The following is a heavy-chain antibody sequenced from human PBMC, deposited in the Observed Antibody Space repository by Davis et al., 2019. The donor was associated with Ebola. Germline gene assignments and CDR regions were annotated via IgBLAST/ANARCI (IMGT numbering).Heavy chain of an antibody. D-gene: IGHD1-26*01. J-gene: IGHJ4*02. Sequence: MPSETLSLTCTVSGGSISSSSYYWAWIRQPPGKGLEWIGSVYYSGTTYYTPSLRGRVTIAVGTSKTQFSLMLTSITAADTAVYYCARHGAPGPFDVSGCFQWGQGTLVTVPP. CDR2: VYYSGTT. V-gene: IGHV4-39*01. CDR1: GGSISSSSYY. CDR3: ARHGAPGPFDVSGCFQ.